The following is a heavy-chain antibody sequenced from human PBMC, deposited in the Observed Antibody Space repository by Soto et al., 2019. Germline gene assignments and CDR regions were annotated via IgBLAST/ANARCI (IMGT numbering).Heavy chain of an antibody. Sequence: QVQLQQWGAGLLKPSETLSLTCAVYGGSFSGYYWTWIRQPTGTGLEWIGEINHSGSTNYNTSLKSRVTISVHTSKNQFSLTLTSVASAVTAVSYSASDKSTGLLDYWGQGTLVTVSS. CDR3: ASDKSTGLLDY. CDR2: INHSGST. V-gene: IGHV4-34*01. CDR1: GGSFSGYY. D-gene: IGHD2-2*01. J-gene: IGHJ4*02.